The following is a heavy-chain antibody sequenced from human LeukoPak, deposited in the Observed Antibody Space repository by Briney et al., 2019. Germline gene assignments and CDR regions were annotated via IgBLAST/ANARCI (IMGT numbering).Heavy chain of an antibody. CDR1: GGSISSSNW. J-gene: IGHJ4*02. Sequence: PSETLSLTCAVSGGSISSSNWWSWVRQPPGKGLEWIGEINHSGSTNYNPSLKSRVTISVDTSKNQFSLKLSSVTAADTAVYYCARESRSITIFGVVIIRELHPGYFDYWGQGTLVTVSS. V-gene: IGHV4-4*02. CDR3: ARESRSITIFGVVIIRELHPGYFDY. CDR2: INHSGST. D-gene: IGHD3-3*01.